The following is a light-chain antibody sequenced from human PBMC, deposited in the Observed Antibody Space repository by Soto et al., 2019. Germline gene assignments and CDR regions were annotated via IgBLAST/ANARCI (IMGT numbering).Light chain of an antibody. J-gene: IGLJ2*01. CDR1: SSDVGGYNY. CDR2: DVS. V-gene: IGLV2-14*01. CDR3: TSYTGSNTVV. Sequence: QSALTQPASVSGSPGQSITISCTGTSSDVGGYNYVSWYQQHPGKAPKLMIYDVSNWPSGVSNRFSGSKSGNTASLTISGLQAEDEAEYYCTSYTGSNTVVFGGGTKVTVL.